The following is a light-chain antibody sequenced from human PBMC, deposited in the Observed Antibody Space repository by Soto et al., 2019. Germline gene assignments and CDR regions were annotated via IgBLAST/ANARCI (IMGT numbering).Light chain of an antibody. CDR1: QSVSSQ. Sequence: EIVLIQSPATLSLSPGERATLSCRASQSVSSQLAWYQQKPGQAPRLLIHDASNRATGIPARFSGSVSGTDFTLTISSLEPEDVAVYYCQQRSNWPLTFGGGTKVEIK. V-gene: IGKV3-11*01. CDR3: QQRSNWPLT. J-gene: IGKJ4*01. CDR2: DAS.